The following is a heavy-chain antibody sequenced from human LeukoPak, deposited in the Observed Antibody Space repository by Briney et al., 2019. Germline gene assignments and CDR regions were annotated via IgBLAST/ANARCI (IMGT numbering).Heavy chain of an antibody. CDR3: ARDLGAGGY. D-gene: IGHD1-26*01. V-gene: IGHV1-46*01. J-gene: IGHJ4*02. CDR1: GYTFTTYY. CDR2: VNPSGGST. Sequence: GASVKVSCKASGYTFTTYYMHWVRQAPGQGLEWMGIVNPSGGSTSYAQKFQGRVTVTRDTSTSTVYMELSSLRSEDTAVYYCARDLGAGGYWGQGTLVTVSS.